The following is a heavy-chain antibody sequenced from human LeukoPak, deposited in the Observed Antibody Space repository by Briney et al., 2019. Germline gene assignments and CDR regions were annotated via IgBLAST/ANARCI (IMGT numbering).Heavy chain of an antibody. D-gene: IGHD3-22*01. CDR2: IYTGGGT. J-gene: IGHJ4*02. Sequence: GGSLRLSCAVSGFSVRTNFMSWVRQAPGKGLEWVSVIYTGGGTDHADSVKGRFTISRDNSKNTLSLQMNSLRADDTAIYYCTRSGYRHPYHFESWGQGTLVIVSS. CDR1: GFSVRTNF. V-gene: IGHV3-53*01. CDR3: TRSGYRHPYHFES.